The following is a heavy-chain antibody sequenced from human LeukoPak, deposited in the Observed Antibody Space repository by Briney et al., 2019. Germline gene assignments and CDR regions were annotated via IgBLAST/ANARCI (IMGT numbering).Heavy chain of an antibody. Sequence: GGSLRLSCAASGFTFSDYEMNWVRQAPGKGLEWLSHISISGTTIHYADSVKGRFTISRDNAKNTLYLQMNSLRAEDTAVYYCARVGYLYYYYYMDVWGKGTTVTISS. CDR2: ISISGTTI. V-gene: IGHV3-48*03. J-gene: IGHJ6*03. CDR1: GFTFSDYE. CDR3: ARVGYLYYYYYMDV. D-gene: IGHD2-15*01.